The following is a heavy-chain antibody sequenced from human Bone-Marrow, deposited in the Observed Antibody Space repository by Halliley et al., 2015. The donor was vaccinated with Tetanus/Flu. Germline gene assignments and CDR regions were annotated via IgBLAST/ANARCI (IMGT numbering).Heavy chain of an antibody. Sequence: LEWVGRTRPKASNYTTEYAASVKGRFTISRGDSKNSLYLHMNSLKSEDTAVYYCANLAGASVFWGQGTLVTVSS. J-gene: IGHJ1*01. D-gene: IGHD1-26*01. CDR2: TRPKASNYTT. V-gene: IGHV3-72*01. CDR3: ANLAGASVF.